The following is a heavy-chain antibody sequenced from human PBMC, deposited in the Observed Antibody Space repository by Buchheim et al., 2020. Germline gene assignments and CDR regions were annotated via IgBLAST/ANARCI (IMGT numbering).Heavy chain of an antibody. Sequence: QVQLQESGPGLVKPSQTLSLTCTVSGGSISSGGYYWSWIRQHPGKGLEWIGYIYYSGSTYYNPSLKSRVTISVDTSKNQFSLKLSSVTAADTAVYYCARTPGLYSSGAPLGYYYYGMDVWGQGTT. D-gene: IGHD6-19*01. CDR1: GGSISSGGYY. CDR2: IYYSGST. J-gene: IGHJ6*02. V-gene: IGHV4-30-4*08. CDR3: ARTPGLYSSGAPLGYYYYGMDV.